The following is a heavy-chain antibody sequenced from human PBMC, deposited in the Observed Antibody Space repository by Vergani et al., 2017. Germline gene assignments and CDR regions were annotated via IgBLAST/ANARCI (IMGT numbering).Heavy chain of an antibody. CDR1: GFTFTSSA. Sequence: QMQLVQSGPEVKKPGTSVKVSCKASGFTFTSSAMQWVRQARGQRLEWIGWIVVGSGNTNYAQKFQERVTITRDMSTSTAYMELSSLRSEDTAVYYCAADPPPREYCGGDCYSLWGQGTLVTVSS. CDR2: IVVGSGNT. D-gene: IGHD2-21*01. V-gene: IGHV1-58*02. CDR3: AADPPPREYCGGDCYSL. J-gene: IGHJ4*02.